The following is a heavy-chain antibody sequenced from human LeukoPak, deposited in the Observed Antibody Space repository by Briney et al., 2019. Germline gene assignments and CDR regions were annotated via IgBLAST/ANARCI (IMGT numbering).Heavy chain of an antibody. Sequence: SETLSLTCTVSGGSISSYYWSWIRQPPGKGLEWIGYIYYSGSTNYNPSLKSRVTISVDTSKNQFSLKLSSVTAADTAVYYCARGPTYSSSSGIDYWGQGTLVTVSS. CDR3: ARGPTYSSSSGIDY. CDR2: IYYSGST. CDR1: GGSISSYY. V-gene: IGHV4-59*12. D-gene: IGHD6-6*01. J-gene: IGHJ4*02.